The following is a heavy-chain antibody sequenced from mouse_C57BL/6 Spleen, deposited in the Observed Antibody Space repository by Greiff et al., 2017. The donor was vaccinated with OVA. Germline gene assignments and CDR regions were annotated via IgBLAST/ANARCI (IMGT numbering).Heavy chain of an antibody. CDR3: AIFIYYCGSSYDSCAMDY. V-gene: IGHV1-47*01. Sequence: QVQLQQSGAELVKPGASVKMSCKASGYTFTTYPIEWMKQNHGKSLEWIGNFHPYNDDTKYTEKFKGKATLTVEKSSSTVYLELSRLTSDDSAVYSCAIFIYYCGSSYDSCAMDYWGQGTSVTVSS. CDR2: FHPYNDDT. J-gene: IGHJ4*01. CDR1: GYTFTTYP. D-gene: IGHD1-1*01.